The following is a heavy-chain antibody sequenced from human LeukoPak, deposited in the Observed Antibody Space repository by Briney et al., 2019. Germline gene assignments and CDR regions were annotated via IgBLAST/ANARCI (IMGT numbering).Heavy chain of an antibody. Sequence: GGSLRLSCAASGFTLSTYGMHWVRQAPGKGLEWVAVIWHDGSNKYYADSVKGRFSISRDNPKNTLYLQMNSLRAEDTAVYYCAKDQYSSGCFDYWGQGTLVTVSS. CDR3: AKDQYSSGCFDY. CDR2: IWHDGSNK. D-gene: IGHD6-19*01. CDR1: GFTLSTYG. V-gene: IGHV3-33*06. J-gene: IGHJ4*02.